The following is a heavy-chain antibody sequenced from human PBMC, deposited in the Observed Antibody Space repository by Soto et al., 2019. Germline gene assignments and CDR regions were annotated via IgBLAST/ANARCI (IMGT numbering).Heavy chain of an antibody. D-gene: IGHD3-10*01. J-gene: IGHJ4*02. V-gene: IGHV1-8*01. CDR1: GYTFTSYD. CDR2: MNPNSGNT. CDR3: ARVYGNYYGSGSYYSPPSDY. Sequence: VASVKVSCKASGYTFTSYDINWVRQATGQGLEWMGWMNPNSGNTGYAQKFQGRVTMTRNTSISTAYMELSSLRSEDTAVYYCARVYGNYYGSGSYYSPPSDYWGQGTLVTVSS.